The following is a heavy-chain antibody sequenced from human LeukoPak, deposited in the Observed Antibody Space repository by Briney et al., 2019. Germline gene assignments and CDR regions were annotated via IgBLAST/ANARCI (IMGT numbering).Heavy chain of an antibody. CDR3: TRGCSGGSCSRDAMDV. CDR1: GYSFSSDW. D-gene: IGHD2-15*01. CDR2: IFPIDSKT. V-gene: IGHV5-51*01. Sequence: GESLKISCKASGYSFSSDWIAWVRQMPGKGLEWMGIIFPIDSKTTYSPSFQGQVTISADKSISTAYLQWSSLKASDTAMNYCTRGCSGGSCSRDAMDVWGQGTMVTVSS. J-gene: IGHJ6*02.